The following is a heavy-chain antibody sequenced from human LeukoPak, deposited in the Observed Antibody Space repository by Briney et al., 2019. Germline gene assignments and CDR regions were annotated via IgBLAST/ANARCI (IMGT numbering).Heavy chain of an antibody. CDR2: INHSGST. CDR3: ARGPPHRYFDWLLSTSLDY. D-gene: IGHD3-9*01. Sequence: SETLSLTCAVYVGSFSGYYWSWIRQPPGKGLEWIGEINHSGSTNYNPSLKSRVTISVDTSKNQFSLKLSSVTAADTAVYYCARGPPHRYFDWLLSTSLDYWGQGTLVTVSS. V-gene: IGHV4-34*01. J-gene: IGHJ4*02. CDR1: VGSFSGYY.